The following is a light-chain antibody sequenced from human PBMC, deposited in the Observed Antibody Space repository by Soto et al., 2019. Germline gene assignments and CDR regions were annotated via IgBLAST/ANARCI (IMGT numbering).Light chain of an antibody. V-gene: IGKV1-5*03. Sequence: DVQMTQSPSTLSASVGDRVTITCRASQSIGDWLAWFQQKPGRAPKLLIYKASSLESGVPSTFSGSASGTELTLTISSLQPDDFATYYCQHYYDYSWTFGQGTKVDIK. J-gene: IGKJ1*01. CDR2: KAS. CDR1: QSIGDW. CDR3: QHYYDYSWT.